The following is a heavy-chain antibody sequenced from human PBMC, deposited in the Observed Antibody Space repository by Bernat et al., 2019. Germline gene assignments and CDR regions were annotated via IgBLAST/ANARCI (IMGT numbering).Heavy chain of an antibody. J-gene: IGHJ6*02. Sequence: QLQLQESGPGLVKPSETLSLTCTVSGGSISSSSYYWGWIRQPPGKGLEWIGSIYYSGSTYYNPSLKSRVTISVDTSKNQFSLKLSSVTAADTAVYYCARQSGGGIAACIEYGMDVWGQGTTVTVSS. D-gene: IGHD6-13*01. V-gene: IGHV4-39*01. CDR1: GGSISSSSYY. CDR3: ARQSGGGIAACIEYGMDV. CDR2: IYYSGST.